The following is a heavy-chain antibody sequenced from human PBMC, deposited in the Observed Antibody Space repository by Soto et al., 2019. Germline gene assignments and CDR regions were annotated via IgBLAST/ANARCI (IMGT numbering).Heavy chain of an antibody. CDR2: VYATGTS. V-gene: IGHV4-4*07. CDR1: GGSMSKFY. Sequence: LSLTCSVSGGSMSKFYWSWIRKTAGKGLEWMGRVYATGTSDYNPSLRSRIAMSVDISKKTFSLRLRSVTAADTGVYYCVRDGSKTLRDCFDPWGQGILVTVSS. CDR3: VRDGSKTLRDCFDP. J-gene: IGHJ5*02. D-gene: IGHD4-17*01.